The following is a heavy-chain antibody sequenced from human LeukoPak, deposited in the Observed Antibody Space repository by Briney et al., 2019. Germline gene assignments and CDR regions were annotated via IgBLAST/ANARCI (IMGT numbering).Heavy chain of an antibody. D-gene: IGHD3-16*02. V-gene: IGHV4-59*01. J-gene: IGHJ4*02. CDR3: ARYVWGSYPTFEDY. Sequence: PSETLSLTCTVSGGSISSYYWSWIRQPPGKGLEWIGYIYYSGSTNYNPSLKSRVTISVDTSKNQFSLKLSSVAAADTAVYYCARYVWGSYPTFEDYWGQGTLVTVSS. CDR1: GGSISSYY. CDR2: IYYSGST.